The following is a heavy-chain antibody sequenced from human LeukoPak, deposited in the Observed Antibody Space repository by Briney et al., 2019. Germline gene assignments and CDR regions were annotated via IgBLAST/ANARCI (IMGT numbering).Heavy chain of an antibody. CDR3: AKVSSGWYLGFDY. CDR1: GFTYSSYW. J-gene: IGHJ4*02. D-gene: IGHD6-19*01. V-gene: IGHV3-74*01. Sequence: PGGSLRLSCAASGFTYSSYWMHWVRQAPGKGLVWVSRINSDGSSTSYADSVKGRFTISRDNAKNTLYLQMNSLRAEDTAVYYCAKVSSGWYLGFDYWGQGTLVTVSS. CDR2: INSDGSST.